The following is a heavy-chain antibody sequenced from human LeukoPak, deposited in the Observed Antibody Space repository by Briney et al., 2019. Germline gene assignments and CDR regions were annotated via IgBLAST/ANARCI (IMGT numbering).Heavy chain of an antibody. CDR2: ISGSGGST. CDR1: GFTFSSYA. Sequence: GGSLRLSRAASGFTFSSYAMSWVRQAPGKGLEWVSAISGSGGSTYYADSVKGRFTISRDNSNNTLYLQMNSLRAEDTAVYYCAKTLGTVTNNWFDPWGQGTLVTVSS. CDR3: AKTLGTVTNNWFDP. J-gene: IGHJ5*02. V-gene: IGHV3-23*01. D-gene: IGHD4-17*01.